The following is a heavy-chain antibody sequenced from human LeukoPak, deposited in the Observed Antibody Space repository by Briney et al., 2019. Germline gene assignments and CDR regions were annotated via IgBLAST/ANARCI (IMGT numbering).Heavy chain of an antibody. Sequence: ASVKSSCKASGYTFITYYMHWGRQAPGQGLEWMGVINPSGGTTSYAQTFKARVTMTRETSTGTVSMGVSSLRSEDTAVYYCARGTGLGGDYVSNWGQGTLVTVSS. V-gene: IGHV1-46*01. CDR3: ARGTGLGGDYVSN. J-gene: IGHJ4*02. CDR2: INPSGGTT. CDR1: GYTFITYY. D-gene: IGHD4-17*01.